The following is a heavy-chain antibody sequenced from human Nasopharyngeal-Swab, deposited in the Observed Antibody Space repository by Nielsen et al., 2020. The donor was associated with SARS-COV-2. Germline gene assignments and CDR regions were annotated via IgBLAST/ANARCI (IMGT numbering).Heavy chain of an antibody. CDR2: ISWNSGSI. J-gene: IGHJ6*02. CDR3: ARDQIAVAGTSYYYGMDV. Sequence: SLKISCAASGFTFDDYAMHWVRQAPGKGLEWVSGISWNSGSIGYADSVKGRFTISRDNAKNSLYLQMNSLRAEDTALYYCARDQIAVAGTSYYYGMDVWGQGTTVTVSS. V-gene: IGHV3-9*01. D-gene: IGHD6-19*01. CDR1: GFTFDDYA.